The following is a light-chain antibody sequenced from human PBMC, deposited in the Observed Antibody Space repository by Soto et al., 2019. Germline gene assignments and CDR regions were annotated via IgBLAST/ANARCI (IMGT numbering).Light chain of an antibody. CDR2: GAS. CDR3: QQLSSYPLA. J-gene: IGKJ4*01. CDR1: QSVSSSY. Sequence: RFSQSVSSSYLAWYQQKPGQAPRLLIYGASSRATGIPARFSGSGSGSDFTLPLSRLEREDCVVYYCQQLSSYPLAFVGGTKVDIK. V-gene: IGKV3-20*01.